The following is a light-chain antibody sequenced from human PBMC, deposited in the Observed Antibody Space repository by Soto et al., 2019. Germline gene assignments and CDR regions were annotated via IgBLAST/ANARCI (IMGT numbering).Light chain of an antibody. CDR1: QSVSRY. Sequence: EIVLTQSPATLSLSPGERATLSCRASQSVSRYLVWFQQKPGQAPRLLIYNASNRATGIPARFSGSGSGTDFTLTISSLVPEDFAVYYCQQRSNWPLTFGGGTKVEIK. CDR2: NAS. V-gene: IGKV3-11*01. CDR3: QQRSNWPLT. J-gene: IGKJ4*01.